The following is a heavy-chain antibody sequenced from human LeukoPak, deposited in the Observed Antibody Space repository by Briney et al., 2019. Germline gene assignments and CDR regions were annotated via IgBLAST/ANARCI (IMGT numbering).Heavy chain of an antibody. CDR3: ATPQQWLVLWNYFDY. D-gene: IGHD6-19*01. CDR1: GFTFSSYG. J-gene: IGHJ4*02. Sequence: GGSLRLSCAASGFTFSSYGMHWVRQAPGKGLEWVAVISYDGSNKYYADSVKGRFTISRDNSKNTLYLQMNSLSAEDTAVYYCATPQQWLVLWNYFDYWGQGTLVTVSS. CDR2: ISYDGSNK. V-gene: IGHV3-30*03.